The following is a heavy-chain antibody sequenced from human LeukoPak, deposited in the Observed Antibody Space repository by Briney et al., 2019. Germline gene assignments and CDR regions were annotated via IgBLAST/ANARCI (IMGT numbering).Heavy chain of an antibody. CDR2: IGTAGDT. Sequence: GGSLRLSCAASGFAFSSYDMHWVRQATGKGLEWVSAIGTAGDTYYPGSVKGRFTISRENAKNSLYLQMNSLRAGDTAVYYCARAVAVAGTLDYWGQGTLVTVSS. CDR3: ARAVAVAGTLDY. J-gene: IGHJ4*02. CDR1: GFAFSSYD. V-gene: IGHV3-13*01. D-gene: IGHD6-19*01.